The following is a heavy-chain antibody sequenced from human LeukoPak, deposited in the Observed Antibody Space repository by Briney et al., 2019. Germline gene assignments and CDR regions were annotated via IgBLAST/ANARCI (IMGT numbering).Heavy chain of an antibody. CDR3: AKEGGTSCYSCRYYYYYGMDV. D-gene: IGHD2-2*02. CDR2: ISGSGGST. J-gene: IGHJ6*02. Sequence: GGSLRLSCAASGLTFSSYAMSWVRQAPGKGLEWVSAISGSGGSTYYADSVKGRFTISRDNSKNTLYLQMNSLRAEDTAVYYCAKEGGTSCYSCRYYYYYGMDVWGQGTTVTVSS. CDR1: GLTFSSYA. V-gene: IGHV3-23*01.